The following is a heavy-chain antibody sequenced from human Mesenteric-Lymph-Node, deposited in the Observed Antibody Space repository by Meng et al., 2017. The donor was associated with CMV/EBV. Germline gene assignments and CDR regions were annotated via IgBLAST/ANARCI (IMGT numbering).Heavy chain of an antibody. D-gene: IGHD2-2*01. Sequence: FTCGDYDMRWMREARGKRLEWVSYISSSGSTIYYASSVKGRFTISRDNAKNSLYLQMNSLRAEDTAVYYCARPLGRIVVVPAALGIWGQGTMVTVSS. CDR2: ISSSGSTI. V-gene: IGHV3-11*01. CDR3: ARPLGRIVVVPAALGI. CDR1: FTCGDYD. J-gene: IGHJ3*02.